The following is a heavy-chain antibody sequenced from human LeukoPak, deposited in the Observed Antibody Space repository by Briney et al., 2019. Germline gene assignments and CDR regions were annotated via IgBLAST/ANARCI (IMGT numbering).Heavy chain of an antibody. D-gene: IGHD2-2*01. CDR1: GFTLSSYW. CDR2: IRQDGGVK. J-gene: IGHJ4*02. Sequence: VGCLRLSCAAPGFTLSSYWMTWVRQAPRKGLERVSNIRQDGGVKYYMDSAKGRFTLSRDNAKSSLYLQMNSLRVEDTAMYFCARTVVVVVGASDYFDYWGQGTLVTVSS. CDR3: ARTVVVVVGASDYFDY. V-gene: IGHV3-7*03.